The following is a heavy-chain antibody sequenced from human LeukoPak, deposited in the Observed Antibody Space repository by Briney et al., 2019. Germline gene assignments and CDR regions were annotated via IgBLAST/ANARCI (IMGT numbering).Heavy chain of an antibody. Sequence: PSQTLSLTCTVSGGSISSGGYYWSWIRQHPGKGLEWIGYIYYSGSTDYNPSLKSRVTISVDTSKNQFSLKLSSVTAADTAVYYCARSPSSSTTLFDYWGQGTLVTVSS. D-gene: IGHD6-13*01. CDR1: GGSISSGGYY. V-gene: IGHV4-31*03. CDR2: IYYSGST. J-gene: IGHJ4*02. CDR3: ARSPSSSTTLFDY.